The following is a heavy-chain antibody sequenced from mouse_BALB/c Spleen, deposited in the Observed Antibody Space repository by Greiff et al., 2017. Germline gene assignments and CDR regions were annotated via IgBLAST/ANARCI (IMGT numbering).Heavy chain of an antibody. V-gene: IGHV2-9*02. J-gene: IGHJ1*01. Sequence: VKLMESGPGLVAPSQSLSITCTVSGFSLTSYGVHWVRQPPGKGLEWLGVIWAGGSTNYNSALMSRLSISKDNSKSQVFLKMNSLQTDDTAMYYCARGDYGSSYGYFDVWGAGTTVTVSS. D-gene: IGHD1-1*01. CDR3: ARGDYGSSYGYFDV. CDR1: GFSLTSYG. CDR2: IWAGGST.